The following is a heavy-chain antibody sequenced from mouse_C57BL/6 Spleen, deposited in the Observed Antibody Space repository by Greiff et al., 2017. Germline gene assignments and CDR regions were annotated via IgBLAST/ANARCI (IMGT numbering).Heavy chain of an antibody. CDR1: GYSITSGYD. CDR3: ARGRRVYWYFDV. J-gene: IGHJ1*03. V-gene: IGHV3-1*01. D-gene: IGHD2-12*01. Sequence: VQLQQSGPGMVKPSQSLSLTCTVTGYSITSGYDWHWIRHFPGNKLEWMGYISYSGSTNYNPSLKSRISITHDTSKNHFFLKLNSVTTEDTATYYCARGRRVYWYFDVWGTGTTVTVSS. CDR2: ISYSGST.